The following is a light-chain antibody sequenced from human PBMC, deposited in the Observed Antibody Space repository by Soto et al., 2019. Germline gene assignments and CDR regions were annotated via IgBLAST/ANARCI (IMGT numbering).Light chain of an antibody. J-gene: IGKJ1*01. CDR1: QSVNSDY. V-gene: IGKV3-20*01. Sequence: EIVLTQSPGTLSLSPGERATLSCRASQSVNSDYLAWYQQKPGQGPRLLMYGASSRATGIPDRFSGSGSGTDFTLTISRLEPEHFAVFYCQQYDRSPRTFGQGTKVEIK. CDR3: QQYDRSPRT. CDR2: GAS.